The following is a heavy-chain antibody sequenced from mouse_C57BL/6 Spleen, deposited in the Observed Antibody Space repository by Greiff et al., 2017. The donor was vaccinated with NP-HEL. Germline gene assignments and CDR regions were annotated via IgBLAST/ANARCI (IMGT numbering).Heavy chain of an antibody. CDR2: IYPRDGST. CDR3: AREAYYYGSSYGFAY. V-gene: IGHV1-78*01. CDR1: GYTFTDHT. Sequence: QVQLKESDAELVKPGASVKISCKVSGYTFTDHTIHWMKQRPEQGLEWIGYIYPRDGSTKYNEKFKGKATLTADKSSSTAYMQLNSLTSEDSAVYFCAREAYYYGSSYGFAYWGQGTLVTVSA. D-gene: IGHD1-1*01. J-gene: IGHJ3*01.